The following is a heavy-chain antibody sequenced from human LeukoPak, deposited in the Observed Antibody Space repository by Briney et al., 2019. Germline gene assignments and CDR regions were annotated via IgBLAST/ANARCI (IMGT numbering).Heavy chain of an antibody. D-gene: IGHD3-22*01. J-gene: IGHJ4*02. V-gene: IGHV3-9*01. CDR2: ISWNSGDI. Sequence: PGRSLRLSCAASGFSFGGYALHWVRQAPGKGLEWVASISWNSGDIVHADSVKGRFTISRDNAKNSLYLQMDSLRAEDTAVYYCLLEYCDSSGTRTRDYWGQGTLVTVSS. CDR1: GFSFGGYA. CDR3: LLEYCDSSGTRTRDY.